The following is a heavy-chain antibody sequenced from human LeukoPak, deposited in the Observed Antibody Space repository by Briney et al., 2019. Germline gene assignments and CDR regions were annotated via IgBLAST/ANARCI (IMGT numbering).Heavy chain of an antibody. D-gene: IGHD4-17*01. CDR3: AKFAVTHYFDY. CDR2: TWFDGSHQ. J-gene: IGHJ4*02. Sequence: GGSLRLSCAASGFTFNNYGMHWVRQAPGKGLEWVAFTWFDGSHQDYADSVKGRFTISRDNSKNTLYLQMNSLRAEDTAVYYCAKFAVTHYFDYWGQGTLVTVSS. CDR1: GFTFNNYG. V-gene: IGHV3-30*02.